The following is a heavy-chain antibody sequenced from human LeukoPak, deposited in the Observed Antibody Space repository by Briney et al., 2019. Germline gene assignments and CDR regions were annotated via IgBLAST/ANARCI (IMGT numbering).Heavy chain of an antibody. J-gene: IGHJ4*02. CDR1: GFTFSSYA. Sequence: GGSLRLSCEASGFTFSSYAMSWVRQAPGKGLEWLSAISGSGGSTYYADSVQGRFTISRDNSKNTLDLQMNSLRAEDTAVYYCARRYSYGLSGFDYWGQGTLVTVSS. CDR2: ISGSGGST. V-gene: IGHV3-23*01. CDR3: ARRYSYGLSGFDY. D-gene: IGHD5-18*01.